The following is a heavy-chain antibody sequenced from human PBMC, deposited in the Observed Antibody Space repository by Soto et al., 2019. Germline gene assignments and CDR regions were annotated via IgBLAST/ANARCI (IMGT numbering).Heavy chain of an antibody. CDR3: AKCAYGSYYYGMDV. V-gene: IGHV3-43D*04. J-gene: IGHJ6*02. CDR2: ISWDGGST. D-gene: IGHD3-10*01. Sequence: XESLRLSCAASGFTFDDYAMHWVRQAPGKGLEWVSLISWDGGSTYYADSVKGRFTISRDNSKNSLYLQMNSLRAEDTALYYCAKCAYGSYYYGMDVWGQGTTVTVSS. CDR1: GFTFDDYA.